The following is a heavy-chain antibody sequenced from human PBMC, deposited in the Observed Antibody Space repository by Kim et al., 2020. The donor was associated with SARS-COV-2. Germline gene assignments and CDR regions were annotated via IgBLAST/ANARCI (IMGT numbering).Heavy chain of an antibody. D-gene: IGHD6-19*01. Sequence: GATEYSAPVGGRFTISRDDARNTLYLPMNSLKSEDTAVYFCITYNICTGWTWGQGTLVTVSS. V-gene: IGHV3-15*01. CDR3: ITYNICTGWT. J-gene: IGHJ5*02. CDR2: GAT.